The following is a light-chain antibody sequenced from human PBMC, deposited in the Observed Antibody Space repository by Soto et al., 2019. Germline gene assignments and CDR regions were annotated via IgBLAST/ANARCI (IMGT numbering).Light chain of an antibody. V-gene: IGKV1-33*01. J-gene: IGKJ3*01. Sequence: DIQMTQSPSSLSASVGDRLTITCQASQKISNALSWYQEKPGKAPKLLIYDTSNLQAGVPPRFSGSRSGTDFSFTINNLQPEDIATYYCQQYYSLPVFGPGTRVQI. CDR1: QKISNA. CDR3: QQYYSLPV. CDR2: DTS.